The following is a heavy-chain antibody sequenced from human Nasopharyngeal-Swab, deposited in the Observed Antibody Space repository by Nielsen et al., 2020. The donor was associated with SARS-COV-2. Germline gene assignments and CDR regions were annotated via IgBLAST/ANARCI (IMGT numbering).Heavy chain of an antibody. Sequence: GESLKISCAASGFSVNNNHMNWVRQAPGKGLEWVSSISSFSNYIYYADSVKGRFTLSRDNAKNSLYLQMNSLRAEDTAVYYCARTYDFWSYGMDVWGQGTTVTVSS. J-gene: IGHJ6*02. CDR2: ISSFSNYI. CDR1: GFSVNNNH. D-gene: IGHD3-3*01. CDR3: ARTYDFWSYGMDV. V-gene: IGHV3-21*01.